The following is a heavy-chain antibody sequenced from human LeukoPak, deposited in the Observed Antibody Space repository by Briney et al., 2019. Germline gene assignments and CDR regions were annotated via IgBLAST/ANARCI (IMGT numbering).Heavy chain of an antibody. CDR2: IYYSGGST. Sequence: GGSLRLSCTASGFTLSSYEMSWVRQAPGKGLEWVSSIYYSGGSTYYADSVKGQFTISRDNSKNTLYLQLNSLRAEDTAVYYCARSSGWYGVSWGQGTLVTVSS. CDR1: GFTLSSYE. V-gene: IGHV3-23*05. D-gene: IGHD6-19*01. J-gene: IGHJ4*02. CDR3: ARSSGWYGVS.